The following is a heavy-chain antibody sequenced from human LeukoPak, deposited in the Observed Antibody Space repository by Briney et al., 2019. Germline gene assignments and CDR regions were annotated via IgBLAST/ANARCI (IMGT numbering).Heavy chain of an antibody. V-gene: IGHV4-30-4*07. CDR3: VRGVGGEYFYFDR. D-gene: IGHD1-26*01. CDR2: IYHSGAA. CDR1: GFTFSSYA. J-gene: IGHJ4*02. Sequence: LRLSCAGSGFTFSSYAMSWVRRAPGKGLEWVGYIYHSGAAYHNPSLESRLALSVDTSNNQFSLRLRSVTAADTAVYYCVRGVGGEYFYFDRWGQGALVTVSA.